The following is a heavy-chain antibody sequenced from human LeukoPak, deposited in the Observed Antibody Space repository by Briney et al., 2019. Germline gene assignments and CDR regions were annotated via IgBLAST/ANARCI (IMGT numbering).Heavy chain of an antibody. CDR1: GGSISSSNW. V-gene: IGHV4-4*02. J-gene: IGHJ5*02. D-gene: IGHD2-15*01. Sequence: SETLSLTCAVSGGSISSSNWWSWVRQPPGKGLEWIGEIYHSGSTNYSPSLKSRVTISVDKSKNQFSLKLSSVTAADTAVYYCARTRYCSGGSCYSVVPNWFDPWGQGTLVTVSS. CDR2: IYHSGST. CDR3: ARTRYCSGGSCYSVVPNWFDP.